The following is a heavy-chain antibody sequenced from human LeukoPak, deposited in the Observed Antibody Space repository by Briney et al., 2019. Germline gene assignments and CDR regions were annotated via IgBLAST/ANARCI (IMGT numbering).Heavy chain of an antibody. V-gene: IGHV3-49*04. Sequence: GVLRLSCATSGFTFIDYAMSWVRQAPGKGPQWVGFIRSKAHGGTTECAASVKGRFTISRDDSKGIAYLQMNSLKTEDTAVYYCSRRRCSGGVCYFDYWGQGTLVTVSS. CDR2: IRSKAHGGTT. CDR1: GFTFIDYA. D-gene: IGHD2-15*01. CDR3: SRRRCSGGVCYFDY. J-gene: IGHJ4*02.